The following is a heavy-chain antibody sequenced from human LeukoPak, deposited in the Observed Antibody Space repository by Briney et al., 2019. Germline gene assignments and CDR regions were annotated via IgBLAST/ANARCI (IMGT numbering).Heavy chain of an antibody. D-gene: IGHD3-16*02. V-gene: IGHV1-18*01. CDR3: ATDPGYTTTWKGAFDY. Sequence: ASVKVSCKVSGYTFDSYGFSWVRQAPGQGLEWMAWIKVDNGGTHLAQKYEGRVTVTTDKSTSTAYMELTSLRSDDTAVYYCATDPGYTTTWKGAFDYWGHGTLVTVSS. CDR2: IKVDNGGT. CDR1: GYTFDSYG. J-gene: IGHJ4*01.